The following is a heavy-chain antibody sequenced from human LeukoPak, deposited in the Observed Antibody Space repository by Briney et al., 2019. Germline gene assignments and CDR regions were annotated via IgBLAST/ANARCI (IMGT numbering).Heavy chain of an antibody. D-gene: IGHD3-10*02. CDR3: ARGLFGPAAGENFDS. V-gene: IGHV1-8*01. Sequence: GASVKVSCKASGYTFTSYDINWVRQVTGQGLEWMGWVNPNSGNTGYAQKFQGRVTMTRNTSISTAYMELSSLRSEDTAVYYCARGLFGPAAGENFDSWGQGTLVTVSS. CDR1: GYTFTSYD. J-gene: IGHJ4*02. CDR2: VNPNSGNT.